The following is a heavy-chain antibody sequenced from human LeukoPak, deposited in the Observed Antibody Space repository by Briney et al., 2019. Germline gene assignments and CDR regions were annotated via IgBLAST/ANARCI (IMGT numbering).Heavy chain of an antibody. CDR3: ARTTLVLDIAAASFRD. D-gene: IGHD6-13*01. J-gene: IGHJ4*02. V-gene: IGHV6-1*01. Sequence: SQTLSLTCAISGDSVSSNSAAWNWIRQSPSRGLEWLGRTYYRSKWYNDYAVSVKSRITINPDTSKNQFSLQLNSVTPEDTAVYYCARTTLVLDIAAASFRDWGQGTLVTVSS. CDR2: TYYRSKWYN. CDR1: GDSVSSNSAA.